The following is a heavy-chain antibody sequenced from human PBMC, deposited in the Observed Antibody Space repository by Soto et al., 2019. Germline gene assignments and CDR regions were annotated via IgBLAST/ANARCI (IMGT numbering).Heavy chain of an antibody. D-gene: IGHD5-18*01. CDR2: INAGNGNT. CDR3: AREGYSYGEDDYYYGMDV. CDR1: GYTFTSYA. J-gene: IGHJ6*02. Sequence: ASVKVSCKASGYTFTSYAMHWVRQAPGQRLEWMGWINAGNGNTKYSQKFQGRVTITADESTSTAYMELSSLRSEDTAVYYCAREGYSYGEDDYYYGMDVWGQGTTVTVSS. V-gene: IGHV1-3*01.